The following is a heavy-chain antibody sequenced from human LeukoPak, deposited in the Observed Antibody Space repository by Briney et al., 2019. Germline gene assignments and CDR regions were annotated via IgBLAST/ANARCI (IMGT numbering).Heavy chain of an antibody. Sequence: GGSLRLSCVVSGITFRNYAFSWARQPPGKGLEWVSIISTSGGSRDYADSVKGRFTISRDNSRNTVYLQMKSLRAEDTAVYYCADSGYGDYGDYWGQGTLVTVSS. J-gene: IGHJ4*02. V-gene: IGHV3-23*01. CDR2: ISTSGGSR. CDR1: GITFRNYA. CDR3: ADSGYGDYGDY. D-gene: IGHD6-25*01.